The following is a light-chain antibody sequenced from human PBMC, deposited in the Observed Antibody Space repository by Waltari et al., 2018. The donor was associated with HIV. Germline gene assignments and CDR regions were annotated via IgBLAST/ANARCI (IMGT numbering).Light chain of an antibody. CDR2: QDR. CDR1: ALQSRY. Sequence: SYELTQPPSVSVSPGQTASIACSGDALQSRYVSWYQKRPGQSPVLVVVQDRKRPSGLPERFSGCNSGNTATVTYSGTEARDEADYFCQAWAGGTGSEGVFGGGTKLTVL. J-gene: IGLJ2*01. CDR3: QAWAGGTGSEGV. V-gene: IGLV3-1*01.